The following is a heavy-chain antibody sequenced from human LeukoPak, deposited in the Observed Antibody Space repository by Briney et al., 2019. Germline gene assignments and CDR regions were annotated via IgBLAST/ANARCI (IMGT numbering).Heavy chain of an antibody. D-gene: IGHD2-15*01. CDR3: AKARYCSGGSCYSDY. CDR1: GFTFSSYA. CDR2: ISGSGGST. Sequence: GGSLRLSCAASGFTFSSYAMSWVRQAPGKGLEWVSAISGSGGSTYYADSVKGRFTISRDNSKNTLYLQMNSLRAGDTAVYYCAKARYCSGGSCYSDYWGQGTLVTASS. V-gene: IGHV3-23*01. J-gene: IGHJ4*02.